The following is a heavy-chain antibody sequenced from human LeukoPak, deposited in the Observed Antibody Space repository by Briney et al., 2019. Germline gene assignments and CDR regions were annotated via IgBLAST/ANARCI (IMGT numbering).Heavy chain of an antibody. CDR1: GGSISSSNW. D-gene: IGHD6-19*01. CDR3: ARETVAGKGSFDY. J-gene: IGHJ4*02. CDR2: IYHSGST. V-gene: IGHV4-4*02. Sequence: SETLSLTCAVSGGSISSSNWWSWVRQPPGKGLEWIGEIYHSGSTNYNPSLKSRVTISVDKSKNQFSLKLSSVTAADTVVYYCARETVAGKGSFDYWGQGTLVTVSS.